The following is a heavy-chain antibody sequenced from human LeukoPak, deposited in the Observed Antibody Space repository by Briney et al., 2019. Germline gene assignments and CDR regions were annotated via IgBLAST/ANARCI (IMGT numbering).Heavy chain of an antibody. CDR1: GFTFSSYE. J-gene: IGHJ4*02. D-gene: IGHD5-24*01. CDR2: ISSSGTTI. Sequence: GGSLRLSCAASGFTFSSYEMNWVRQAPGKGLEWVSYISSSGTTIYYADSVKGRFTISRDNAKNSLYLQMNSLRAEDTAVYYCARDLGHGYNYPHYFDYWGQGTLVTVSS. CDR3: ARDLGHGYNYPHYFDY. V-gene: IGHV3-48*03.